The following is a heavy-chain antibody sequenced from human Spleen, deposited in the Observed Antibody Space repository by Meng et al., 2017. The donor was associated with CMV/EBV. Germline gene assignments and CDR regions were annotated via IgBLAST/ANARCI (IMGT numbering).Heavy chain of an antibody. J-gene: IGHJ4*02. Sequence: GESLKISCAASGFTFSSYDMHWVRQATGKGLEWVSVIGTVGDTYYPGSVKGRFTISRENAKNSLYLQMNSLRAGDTAVYYCARWDDYGDYAGLDYWGQGTLVTVSS. V-gene: IGHV3-13*01. D-gene: IGHD4-17*01. CDR3: ARWDDYGDYAGLDY. CDR1: GFTFSSYD. CDR2: IGTVGDT.